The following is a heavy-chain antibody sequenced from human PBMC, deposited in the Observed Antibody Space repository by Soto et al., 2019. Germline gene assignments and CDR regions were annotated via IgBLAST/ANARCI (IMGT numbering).Heavy chain of an antibody. J-gene: IGHJ6*02. V-gene: IGHV3-74*01. CDR2: INSDGSST. Sequence: GGSLRLSCAASGFTFSSYWMHWVRQAPGKGLVWVSRINSDGSSTSYADSVKGRFTISRDNAKNTLYLQMNSLRAEDTAVYYCARAPGPMTTLFRDHYGMDVWGQGTTVTVSS. D-gene: IGHD4-4*01. CDR1: GFTFSSYW. CDR3: ARAPGPMTTLFRDHYGMDV.